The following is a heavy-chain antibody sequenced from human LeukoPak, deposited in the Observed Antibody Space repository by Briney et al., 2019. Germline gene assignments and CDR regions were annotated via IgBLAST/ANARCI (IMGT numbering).Heavy chain of an antibody. J-gene: IGHJ4*02. Sequence: SETLSLTCTVSGGSISSGDYYWSWIRQPPGKGLEWIGYIYYSGSTYYNPSLKSRVTISVDTSKNQFSLKLSSVTAADTAVYYCARERNCSSTSCSFDYWGQGTLVTVSS. CDR1: GGSISSGDYY. CDR2: IYYSGST. CDR3: ARERNCSSTSCSFDY. V-gene: IGHV4-30-4*08. D-gene: IGHD2-2*01.